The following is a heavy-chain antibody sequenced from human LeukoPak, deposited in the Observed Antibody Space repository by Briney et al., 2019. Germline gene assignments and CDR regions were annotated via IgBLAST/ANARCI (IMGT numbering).Heavy chain of an antibody. D-gene: IGHD3-22*01. CDR3: ARDWYYYDSSGYYGKWNWFDP. Sequence: SETLSLTCTVSGGSISSYYWSWIRRPPGKGLEWIGYIYYSGSTNYNPSLKSRVTISVDTSKNQFSLKLSSVTAADTAVYYCARDWYYYDSSGYYGKWNWFDPWGQGTLVTVSS. CDR1: GGSISSYY. J-gene: IGHJ5*02. CDR2: IYYSGST. V-gene: IGHV4-59*01.